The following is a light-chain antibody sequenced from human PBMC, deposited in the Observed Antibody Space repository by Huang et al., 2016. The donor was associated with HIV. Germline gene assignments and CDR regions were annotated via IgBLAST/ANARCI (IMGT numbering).Light chain of an antibody. J-gene: IGKJ3*01. CDR1: QSVSSI. CDR3: QQYNNWPFT. CDR2: GAS. Sequence: EIVMTQSPATLSVSPGERATLSCRASQSVSSILAWYQRKPGQAPRLLIYGASTRATGIPARFSGSGSGTEFTLTISSLQSEDFAIYDCQQYNNWPFTFGPGTKVDIK. V-gene: IGKV3-15*01.